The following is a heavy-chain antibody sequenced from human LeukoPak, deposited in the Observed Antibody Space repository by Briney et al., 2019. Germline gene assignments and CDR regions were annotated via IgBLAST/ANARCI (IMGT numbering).Heavy chain of an antibody. CDR2: INPNSGGA. J-gene: IGHJ4*02. CDR1: GYTLTAYY. CDR3: AINKAGKSLDY. Sequence: ASVKVSCKASGYTLTAYYMHWVRQAPGQGLEWMGWINPNSGGANYAQNFQGRVTMTWDTSISTAYMELSRLRSDDTAVYYCAINKAGKSLDYWGQGTLVTVSS. V-gene: IGHV1-2*02. D-gene: IGHD6-25*01.